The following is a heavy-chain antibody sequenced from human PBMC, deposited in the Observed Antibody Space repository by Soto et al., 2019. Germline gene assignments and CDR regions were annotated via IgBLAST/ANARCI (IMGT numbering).Heavy chain of an antibody. CDR1: GGSVRAPDW. J-gene: IGHJ5*01. Sequence: QVHLQESGPGLVAPSGTLSLTCTLSGGSVRAPDWWNWVRQSPDKGLEWIAEVHISGHSNYNPSLRSRGSVSIDSSKNQFYLNWNSVTAADTAIYYCARVRQGCSANNCYFDPWGQGTQVTISS. D-gene: IGHD1-1*01. V-gene: IGHV4-4*02. CDR3: ARVRQGCSANNCYFDP. CDR2: VHISGHS.